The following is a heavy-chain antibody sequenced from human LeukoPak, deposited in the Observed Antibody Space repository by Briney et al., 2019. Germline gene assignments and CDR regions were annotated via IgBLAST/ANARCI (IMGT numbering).Heavy chain of an antibody. J-gene: IGHJ4*02. CDR3: ARFGYVAAVDL. CDR1: GFSFSAYW. V-gene: IGHV3-7*01. D-gene: IGHD2-15*01. Sequence: SGGSLRLSCAASGFSFSAYWMTWVRQAPGTGLECVANINPAGTETYYVDPVKGRFTISRDNAKNLLYLQMNSLRAEDTAVYYCARFGYVAAVDLWGQGTLVTVSS. CDR2: INPAGTET.